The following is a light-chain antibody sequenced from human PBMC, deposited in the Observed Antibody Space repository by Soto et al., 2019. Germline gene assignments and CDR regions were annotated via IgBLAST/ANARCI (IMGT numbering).Light chain of an antibody. CDR3: SSYTSSSTLYV. J-gene: IGLJ1*01. CDR1: SSDVGGYNY. V-gene: IGLV2-14*01. Sequence: QSALTQPASVSGSPGQSITISCTGTSSDVGGYNYVSWYLQHPGKAPKLIIYEVSNRPSGVSNRFSGSKSGDTASLTISGLHAEDEADYYCSSYTSSSTLYVFGTGTKLTVL. CDR2: EVS.